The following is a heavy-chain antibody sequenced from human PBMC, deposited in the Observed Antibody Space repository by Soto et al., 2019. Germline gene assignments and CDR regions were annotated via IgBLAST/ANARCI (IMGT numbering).Heavy chain of an antibody. D-gene: IGHD1-7*01. V-gene: IGHV1-18*01. Sequence: ASVKVSCKTSGYTFTSYAISWVRQAPGQGLEWMGWISTYNGHTNYAQKLQGRVTMTTGKSTTTAYMELRSLRSDDTAVYYCARDLGTISGIKLQLGFDPWGQGTLVTVS. J-gene: IGHJ5*02. CDR2: ISTYNGHT. CDR1: GYTFTSYA. CDR3: ARDLGTISGIKLQLGFDP.